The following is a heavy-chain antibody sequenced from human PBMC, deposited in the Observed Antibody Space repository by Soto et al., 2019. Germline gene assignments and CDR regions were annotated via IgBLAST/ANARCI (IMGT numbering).Heavy chain of an antibody. CDR2: IYYSGST. D-gene: IGHD3-10*01. J-gene: IGHJ6*03. V-gene: IGHV4-31*02. CDR1: GGSISSGGYY. Sequence: SETLSLTCTVSGGSISSGGYYWSWIRQHPGKGLEWIGYIYYSGSTYYNPSLKSRVTISVDTSKNQFSLKLSSVTAADTAVYYCARVNVFYYYYMDVWGKGTTVTFSS. CDR3: ARVNVFYYYYMDV.